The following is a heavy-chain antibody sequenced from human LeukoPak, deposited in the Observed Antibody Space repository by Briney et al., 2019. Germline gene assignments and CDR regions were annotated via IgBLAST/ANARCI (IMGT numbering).Heavy chain of an antibody. J-gene: IGHJ5*02. CDR2: IYHSGST. Sequence: SETLSLTCAVYGGSFSGYYWSWIRQPPGKGLEWIGEIYHSGSTNYNPSLKSRVTISVDTSKNQFSLKLSSVTAADTAVYYCASAYYDFWSGYSNWFDPWGQGTLVTVSS. CDR1: GGSFSGYY. CDR3: ASAYYDFWSGYSNWFDP. D-gene: IGHD3-3*01. V-gene: IGHV4-34*01.